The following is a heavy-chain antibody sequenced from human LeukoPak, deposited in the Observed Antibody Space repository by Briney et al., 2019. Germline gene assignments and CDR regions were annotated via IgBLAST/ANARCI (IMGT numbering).Heavy chain of an antibody. D-gene: IGHD1-7*01. Sequence: SETLSLTCTVSGGSISSYYWSWIRQPPGKGLEWIGYIYYSGSTNYNPSLKSRVTISVDTSKSQFSLKLSSVTAADTAVYYCARVVWNYWFDPWGQGTLVTVSS. CDR3: ARVVWNYWFDP. CDR2: IYYSGST. CDR1: GGSISSYY. J-gene: IGHJ5*02. V-gene: IGHV4-59*01.